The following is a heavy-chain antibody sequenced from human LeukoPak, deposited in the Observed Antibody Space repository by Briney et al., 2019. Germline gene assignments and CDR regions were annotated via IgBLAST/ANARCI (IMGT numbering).Heavy chain of an antibody. D-gene: IGHD3-22*01. V-gene: IGHV3-66*01. CDR3: AREGGSGSFYYYYYGMDV. Sequence: PGGSLRLSCAASGFTVSSNYMSWVRQAPGKGLEWVSVIYSGGSTYYADSVKGRFTISRDNSKNALYLQMNSLRAEDTAVYYCAREGGSGSFYYYYYGMDVWGQGTTVTVSS. CDR2: IYSGGST. CDR1: GFTVSSNY. J-gene: IGHJ6*02.